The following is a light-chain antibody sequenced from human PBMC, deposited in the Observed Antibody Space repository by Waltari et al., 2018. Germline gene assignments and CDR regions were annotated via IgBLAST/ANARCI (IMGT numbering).Light chain of an antibody. Sequence: QSALTQPASVPGSPGPSITISCTGTSSDVGGSNSVPWYLQHSGKAPKLMFYEVSKRPSGCSNRVSGSTSGNTASLTISVLQAEDEADYYCSSYTSSCTPFVFGTGTKVTVL. CDR2: EVS. CDR3: SSYTSSCTPFV. V-gene: IGLV2-14*01. J-gene: IGLJ1*01. CDR1: SSDVGGSNS.